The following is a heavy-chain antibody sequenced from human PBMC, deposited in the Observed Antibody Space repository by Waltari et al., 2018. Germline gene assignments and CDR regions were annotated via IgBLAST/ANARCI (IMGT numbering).Heavy chain of an antibody. CDR1: GLSLRNSC. CDR2: IKQDGSEK. Sequence: EVQLVESGGGLAQPGGSLSLSCAASGLSLRNSCMTWVRQASGKGPEGVANIKQDGSEKYYMDSVKGRFTISRDNAKNSLYLQMNNLRVEDTAVYYCTRGGRDSSWYWRDWGQGTLVTVSS. D-gene: IGHD6-13*01. V-gene: IGHV3-7*01. J-gene: IGHJ4*02. CDR3: TRGGRDSSWYWRD.